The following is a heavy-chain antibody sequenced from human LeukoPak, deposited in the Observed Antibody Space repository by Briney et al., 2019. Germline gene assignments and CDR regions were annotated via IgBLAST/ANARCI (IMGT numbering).Heavy chain of an antibody. CDR1: GGSISSYY. J-gene: IGHJ4*02. V-gene: IGHV4-59*01. D-gene: IGHD4-17*01. CDR3: ARSGDFDC. CDR2: IYYSGST. Sequence: PSETLSLTCTVSGGSISSYYWSWIRKPPGKGLEWIGYIYYSGSTNYNPSLKSRVTISVDTSKNQFSLKLSSVTAADTAVYHCARSGDFDCWGQGTLVTVSS.